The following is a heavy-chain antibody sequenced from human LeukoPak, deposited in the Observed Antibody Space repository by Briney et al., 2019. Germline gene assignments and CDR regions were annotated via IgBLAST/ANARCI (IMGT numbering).Heavy chain of an antibody. D-gene: IGHD3-3*01. CDR3: ARDSGYDFWSGYEV. V-gene: IGHV1-69*05. J-gene: IGHJ6*04. CDR2: IIPIFGAT. CDR1: GGTFTNYA. Sequence: SVKVSCKASGGTFTNYAISWVRQAPGQGLEWMGGIIPIFGATRFAQKLQGRVTMTTDTSTSTAYMELRSLRSDDTAVYYCARDSGYDFWSGYEVWGKGTTVTVSS.